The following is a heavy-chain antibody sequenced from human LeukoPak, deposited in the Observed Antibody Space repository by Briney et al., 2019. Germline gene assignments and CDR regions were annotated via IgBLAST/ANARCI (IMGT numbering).Heavy chain of an antibody. CDR2: INPNSGGT. V-gene: IGHV1-2*02. CDR1: RYTVTGYY. D-gene: IGHD1-26*01. Sequence: ASVKVSCKASRYTVTGYYMHWVRQAPGQGLEWMGWINPNSGGTNYAQKFQGRVTMTRDTSISTAYMELSRLRSDDTAVYYRAGSGSSWAFDIWGQGTMVTVSS. J-gene: IGHJ3*02. CDR3: AGSGSSWAFDI.